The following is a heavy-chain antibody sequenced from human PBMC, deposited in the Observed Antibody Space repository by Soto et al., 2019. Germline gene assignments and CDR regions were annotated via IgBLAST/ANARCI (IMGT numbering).Heavy chain of an antibody. CDR2: IIPIFGTA. J-gene: IGHJ4*02. CDR3: ERGTESNRHPAS. CDR1: GGTFSSYA. V-gene: IGHV1-69*13. D-gene: IGHD1-1*01. Sequence: SVKVSCKAFGGTFSSYAISWVRQAPGQGLEWMGGIIPIFGTANYAQKFQGRVTITADESTSTAYMELSSLRSEDTAVYYCERGTESNRHPASRGQGTLVTAPQ.